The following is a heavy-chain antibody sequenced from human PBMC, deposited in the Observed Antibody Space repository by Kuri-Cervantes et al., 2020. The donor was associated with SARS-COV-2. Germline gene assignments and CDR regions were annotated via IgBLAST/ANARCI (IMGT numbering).Heavy chain of an antibody. V-gene: IGHV3-30-3*01. D-gene: IGHD3-3*01. Sequence: GGSLRLSCAASGFTFSSYAMHWVRQASGKGLEWVAVISYDGSNKYYADSVKGRFTISRDNSKNTLYLQMNSLRAEDTAVYYCARDGGSVTIFGVVINYYYGMDVWGQGTTVTVSS. CDR2: ISYDGSNK. CDR1: GFTFSSYA. J-gene: IGHJ6*02. CDR3: ARDGGSVTIFGVVINYYYGMDV.